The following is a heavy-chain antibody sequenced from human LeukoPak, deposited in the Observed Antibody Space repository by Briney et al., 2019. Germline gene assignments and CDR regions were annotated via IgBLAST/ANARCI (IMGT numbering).Heavy chain of an antibody. D-gene: IGHD1-14*01. Sequence: SETLSLTCAVYGGSFSGYYWSWIRQPAGKGLEWIGRIYTSGSTNYNPSLKSRVTMSVDTPKNQFALKLSSVTAADTAVYYCARLRKESRDAFDIWGQGTMVTVSS. J-gene: IGHJ3*02. CDR2: IYTSGST. CDR1: GGSFSGYY. CDR3: ARLRKESRDAFDI. V-gene: IGHV4-59*10.